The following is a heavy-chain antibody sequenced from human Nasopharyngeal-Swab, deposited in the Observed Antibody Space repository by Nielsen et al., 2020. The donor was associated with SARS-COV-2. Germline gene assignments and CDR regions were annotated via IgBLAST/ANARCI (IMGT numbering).Heavy chain of an antibody. CDR1: GSTLTEIS. V-gene: IGHV1-24*01. J-gene: IGHJ4*02. CDR2: FDPEDGET. Sequence: ASVKVSCQVSGSTLTEISMHWVRQAHGRGLEWTGGFDPEDGETIYAQKFQGRVTMTEDTSIDTAYMELRSLRSEDTAVYYCAASQWGEYFDYWGQGTLVSVSS. CDR3: AASQWGEYFDY. D-gene: IGHD3-16*01.